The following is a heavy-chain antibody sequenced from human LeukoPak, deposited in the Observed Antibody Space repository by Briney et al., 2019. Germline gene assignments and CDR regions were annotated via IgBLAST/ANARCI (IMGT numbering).Heavy chain of an antibody. J-gene: IGHJ4*02. CDR2: INPNSGGT. V-gene: IGHV1-2*02. D-gene: IGHD5-12*01. CDR3: ARELDIVAAMGFDY. Sequence: ASVKVSCKASGYTFTGYYMHWVRQAPGQGLEWMGWINPNSGGTNYAQKFQGRVTMTRDTSISTAYMELSRLRSDDTAVYYCARELDIVAAMGFDYWGQGTLVTVSS. CDR1: GYTFTGYY.